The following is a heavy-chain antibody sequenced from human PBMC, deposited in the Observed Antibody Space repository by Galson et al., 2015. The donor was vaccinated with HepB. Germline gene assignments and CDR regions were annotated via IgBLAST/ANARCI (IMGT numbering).Heavy chain of an antibody. J-gene: IGHJ6*02. V-gene: IGHV6-1*01. CDR1: GDSVSSNSVA. Sequence: CAISGDSVSSNSVAWNWVRQSPSRGLEWLGRTYLRSRWSNEYAVSVKGRITVNADTCKNQFSLQLSSVTPEDTAVYYCARDLADGMDVWGQGTTVTVSS. CDR2: TYLRSRWSN. D-gene: IGHD6-19*01. CDR3: ARDLADGMDV.